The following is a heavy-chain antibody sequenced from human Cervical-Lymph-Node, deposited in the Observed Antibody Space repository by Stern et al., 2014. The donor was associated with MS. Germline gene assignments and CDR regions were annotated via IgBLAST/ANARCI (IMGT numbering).Heavy chain of an antibody. J-gene: IGHJ4*02. Sequence: VQLVQSGGGLVKPGESLRLSCRTSGFSFSTFNMNWFRQVPGKGLEWLASMTTPSYVFHADLLKGRFTISRDNAENSVFLQMHSLRPEDSAVYYCARAYDFRSGPDYWGQGTLVTVSS. CDR2: MTTPSYV. D-gene: IGHD3-3*01. V-gene: IGHV3-21*01. CDR1: GFSFSTFN. CDR3: ARAYDFRSGPDY.